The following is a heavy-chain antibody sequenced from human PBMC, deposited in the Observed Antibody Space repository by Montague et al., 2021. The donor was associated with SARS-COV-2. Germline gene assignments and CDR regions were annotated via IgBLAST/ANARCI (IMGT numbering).Heavy chain of an antibody. CDR2: IYYSGST. J-gene: IGHJ6*02. CDR3: ARQLRVRRTWQVVAYNHYGMDV. Sequence: SETLSLTCTVSGGSISNYHWNWIRQPPGKGLEWIAYIYYSGSTNYNYNLQSRVTISVDTYRNQFSLRLNSVTAADTAVYYCARQLRVRRTWQVVAYNHYGMDVWGQGTTVSVSS. CDR1: GGSISNYH. V-gene: IGHV4-59*08. D-gene: IGHD6-6*01.